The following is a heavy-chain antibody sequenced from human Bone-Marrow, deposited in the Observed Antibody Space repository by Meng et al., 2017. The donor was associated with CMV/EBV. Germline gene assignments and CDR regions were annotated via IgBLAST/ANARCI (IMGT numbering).Heavy chain of an antibody. CDR3: ARDLIVVVPAAHRGGYFQH. D-gene: IGHD2-2*01. CDR2: IYYSGST. Sequence: SSSYCWGWTRPPPGKGLEWIGSIYYSGSTYYNPSLKSRVTISVDTSKNQFSLKLSSVTAADTAVYYCARDLIVVVPAAHRGGYFQHWGQGTLVTVSS. CDR1: SSSYC. V-gene: IGHV4-39*07. J-gene: IGHJ1*01.